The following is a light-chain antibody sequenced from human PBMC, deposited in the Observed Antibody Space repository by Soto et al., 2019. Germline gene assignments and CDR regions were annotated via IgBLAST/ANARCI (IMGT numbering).Light chain of an antibody. CDR3: HQYGATPGT. J-gene: IGKJ1*01. V-gene: IGKV3-20*01. CDR1: QSVTNNY. CDR2: VAS. Sequence: EIVLTQSPDTLSLSPGERATLSCRASQSVTNNYLAWYQKKPGQVPRPLIHVASSRAADPPDGFSGSGSGTDFTLTISRLEPGDFALYYCHQYGATPGTFGQGTKVDIK.